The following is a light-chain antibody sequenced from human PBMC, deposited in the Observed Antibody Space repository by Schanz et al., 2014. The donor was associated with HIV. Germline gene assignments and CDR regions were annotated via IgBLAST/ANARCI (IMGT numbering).Light chain of an antibody. CDR2: DAS. CDR3: QQRSNWPRYT. CDR1: QSVTGNY. V-gene: IGKV3-11*01. J-gene: IGKJ2*01. Sequence: EIVLTQSPGTLSLSPGGRAALSCRASQSVTGNYLAWYQQKPGQAPRLLIYDASNRATGIPARFSGSGSGTDFTLTISSLEPEDFAVYFCQQRSNWPRYTFGQGTKLEIK.